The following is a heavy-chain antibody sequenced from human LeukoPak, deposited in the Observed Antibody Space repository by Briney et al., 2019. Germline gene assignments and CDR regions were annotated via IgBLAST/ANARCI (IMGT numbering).Heavy chain of an antibody. V-gene: IGHV1-18*01. J-gene: IGHJ6*02. CDR2: ISAYNGNT. CDR3: ARVGSTHPYYYYYYGMDV. Sequence: ASVKVSCKASGYIFTSYGISWVRQAPGQGLEWMGWISAYNGNTNYAQKLQGRVTMTTDTSTSTAYMELRSLRSDDTAVYYCARVGSTHPYYYYYYGMDVWGQGTTVTVSS. CDR1: GYIFTSYG. D-gene: IGHD2-15*01.